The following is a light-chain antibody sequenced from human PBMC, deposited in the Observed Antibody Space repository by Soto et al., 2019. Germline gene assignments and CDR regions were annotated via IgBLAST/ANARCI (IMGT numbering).Light chain of an antibody. Sequence: EIVLTQSPGTLSLSPGERATLSCRASQSVSNNYLAWYQQKPGQAPRLLIYGASSRATGIPDRFSGSGSGTDFTLTLSRLEPEDFAVYYCQQYGSAPKTFGQWTKVEI. J-gene: IGKJ1*01. V-gene: IGKV3-20*01. CDR1: QSVSNNY. CDR3: QQYGSAPKT. CDR2: GAS.